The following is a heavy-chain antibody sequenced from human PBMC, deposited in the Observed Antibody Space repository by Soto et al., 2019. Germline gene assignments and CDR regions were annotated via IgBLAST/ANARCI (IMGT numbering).Heavy chain of an antibody. V-gene: IGHV1-2*02. CDR3: ARVSEEERGFRGVEPGHSH. Sequence: QVQLVQSGAEMKKPGASLKVSCKASGYTLTDYNIHWVRQAPGEGLEWMGWINCNSGGTYYAQKFQGRVTMTRDTSTSTVYMELNSLKSDDAAVYYCARVSEEERGFRGVEPGHSHCGQGTLVTVSS. CDR2: INCNSGGT. J-gene: IGHJ4*02. D-gene: IGHD3-10*01. CDR1: GYTLTDYN.